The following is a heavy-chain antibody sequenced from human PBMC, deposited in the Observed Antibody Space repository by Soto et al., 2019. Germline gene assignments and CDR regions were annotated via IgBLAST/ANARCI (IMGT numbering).Heavy chain of an antibody. J-gene: IGHJ6*02. D-gene: IGHD2-21*01. CDR2: IYHSGGA. Sequence: SEPLSLTCTVSGDSITSGGYYWSWLRQPPGKGLEWIGYIYHSGGASYNPSLRGRAVISIDTSKNQFSLRLNAVTAADTSTYYCARDYYGGGCHSYPYGIEVWGHVPTVTVSS. CDR3: ARDYYGGGCHSYPYGIEV. V-gene: IGHV4-31*03. CDR1: GDSITSGGYY.